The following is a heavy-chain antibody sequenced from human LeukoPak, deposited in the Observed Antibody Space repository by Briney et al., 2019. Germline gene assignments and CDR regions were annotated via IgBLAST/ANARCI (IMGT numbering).Heavy chain of an antibody. CDR3: AKRLIVVVPATNTNWFDP. V-gene: IGHV3-23*01. D-gene: IGHD2-2*01. CDR1: GFTFSSYS. J-gene: IGHJ5*02. Sequence: GGSLRLSCAASGFTFSSYSMNWVRQAPGKGLEWVSAISGSGGSTYYADSVKGRFTISRDNSKNTLYLQMNSLRAEDTAVYYCAKRLIVVVPATNTNWFDPWGQGTLVTVSS. CDR2: ISGSGGST.